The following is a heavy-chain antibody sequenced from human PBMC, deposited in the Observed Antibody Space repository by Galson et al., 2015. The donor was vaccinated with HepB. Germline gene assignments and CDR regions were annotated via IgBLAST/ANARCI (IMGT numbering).Heavy chain of an antibody. CDR1: GFTFSSYG. J-gene: IGHJ6*03. V-gene: IGHV3-33*01. CDR2: IWYDGSNK. CDR3: ARDSRLGNYYYMDV. D-gene: IGHD4-11*01. Sequence: SLRLSCAASGFTFSSYGMHWVRQAPGKGLEWVAIIWYDGSNKYYADSVKGRFTISRDNSKNTMFLQMNSLRAEDTAAYYCARDSRLGNYYYMDVWGKGTTVTVSS.